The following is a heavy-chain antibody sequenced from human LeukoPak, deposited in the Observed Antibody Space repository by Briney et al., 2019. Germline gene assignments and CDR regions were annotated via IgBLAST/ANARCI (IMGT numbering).Heavy chain of an antibody. CDR1: GFTLITYW. CDR2: INQDGSEK. Sequence: PGGSLRLSCAASGFTLITYWMTWVRQAPGKGLEWVANINQDGSEKYYVGSVKGRFTISRDNARNSLYLQMNSLRAEDTAVYYCARDIGVITRDLNWFDPWGQGTLVTVSS. CDR3: ARDIGVITRDLNWFDP. J-gene: IGHJ5*02. V-gene: IGHV3-7*01. D-gene: IGHD3-10*01.